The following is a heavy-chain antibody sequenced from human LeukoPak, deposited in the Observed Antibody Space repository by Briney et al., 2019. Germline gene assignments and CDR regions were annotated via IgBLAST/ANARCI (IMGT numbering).Heavy chain of an antibody. CDR1: GFTFSSYW. Sequence: GGSLRLSCAASGFTFSSYWMHWVRQAPGKGLVWVSRINTDGSSTSYADSVKGRFTISRDNAKNTLYLQMNSLRAEDTAVYYCARGGSYLSAFDIWGQGTMVTVSS. CDR3: ARGGSYLSAFDI. V-gene: IGHV3-74*01. CDR2: INTDGSST. D-gene: IGHD1-26*01. J-gene: IGHJ3*02.